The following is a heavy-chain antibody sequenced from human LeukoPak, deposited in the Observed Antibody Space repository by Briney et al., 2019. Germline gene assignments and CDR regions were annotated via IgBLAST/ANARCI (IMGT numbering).Heavy chain of an antibody. CDR3: ARDRAITGSDY. CDR1: GFTFSSYE. D-gene: IGHD1-20*01. V-gene: IGHV3-48*03. CDR2: ISSSGSTI. Sequence: GGSLRLSCAASGFTFSSYEMNWLRQAPGKGLEWVSYISSSGSTIYYADSVKGRFTISRDNAKNSLYLQMSSLRAEDTAVYYCARDRAITGSDYWGQGTLVTVSS. J-gene: IGHJ4*02.